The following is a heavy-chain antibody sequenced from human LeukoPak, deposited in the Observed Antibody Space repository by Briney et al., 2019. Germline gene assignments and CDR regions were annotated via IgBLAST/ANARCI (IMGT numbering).Heavy chain of an antibody. CDR1: GFTFSDYY. CDR3: ATEDCSSSRCYDY. J-gene: IGHJ4*02. D-gene: IGHD2-2*01. CDR2: ISSSGSTI. V-gene: IGHV3-11*04. Sequence: GGSLRLSCAASGFTFSDYYMSWIRQDPGKGLEWVSYISSSGSTIYYADSVKGRFTISRDNAKNSLYLQMNSLRAEDTAVYYCATEDCSSSRCYDYWGQGTLLTVSS.